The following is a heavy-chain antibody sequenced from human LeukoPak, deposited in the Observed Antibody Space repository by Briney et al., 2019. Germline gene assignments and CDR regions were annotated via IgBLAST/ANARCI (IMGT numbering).Heavy chain of an antibody. CDR3: ARDLGVATIRDYFDH. D-gene: IGHD5-12*01. V-gene: IGHV1-2*02. CDR1: GYTFTGYY. J-gene: IGHJ4*02. Sequence: GASVKVSCKASGYTFTGYYMHCVRQAPGQGLEWMGWINPKSGGTNYAQKFQGRVTMTRDTSISTAYMEMSSLRSDDTAVYYCARDLGVATIRDYFDHWGQGTLVTVSS. CDR2: INPKSGGT.